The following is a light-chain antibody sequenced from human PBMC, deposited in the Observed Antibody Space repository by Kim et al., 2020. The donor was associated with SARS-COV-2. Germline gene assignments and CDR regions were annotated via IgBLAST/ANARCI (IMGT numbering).Light chain of an antibody. J-gene: IGLJ3*02. CDR1: TLPKKY. V-gene: IGLV3-25*03. CDR3: QSADSSGAYKV. CDR2: KDS. Sequence: SGQTARFTCSEDTLPKKYAYWYQQKPGQAPVLVIYKDSERPSGIPERFSGSSSGTTVTLSITGVQAEDEADYYCQSADSSGAYKVFGGGTQLTVL.